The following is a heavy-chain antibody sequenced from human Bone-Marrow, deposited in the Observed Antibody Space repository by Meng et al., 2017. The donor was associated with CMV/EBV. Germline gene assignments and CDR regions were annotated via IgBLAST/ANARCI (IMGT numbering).Heavy chain of an antibody. V-gene: IGHV4-39*01. CDR3: ARTVPEGVDVVAAALGPNWFDP. D-gene: IGHD2-15*01. J-gene: IGHJ5*02. CDR2: IYYSGST. Sequence: GSLRLSCTVSGGSVNSSSYYWGWIRQPPGKGLEWIGSIYYSGSTYYNPSLKSRVTISVDTSKNQFSLKLSSVTAADTAVYYCARTVPEGVDVVAAALGPNWFDPWGQGTLVTVSS. CDR1: GGSVNSSSYY.